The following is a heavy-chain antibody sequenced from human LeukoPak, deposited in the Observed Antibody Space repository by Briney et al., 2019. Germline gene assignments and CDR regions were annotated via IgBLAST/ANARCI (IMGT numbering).Heavy chain of an antibody. CDR2: TYYSGST. J-gene: IGHJ3*02. Sequence: PSETLSLTCTVSGGSVSSHYWSWLRQPPGKGLEWMGYTYYSGSTHYNPSLTSRVTISVDTSKNQFSLRLSSVTAADTAIYYCARGPFRGTGDGALDIWGQGTMVTVS. CDR3: ARGPFRGTGDGALDI. CDR1: GGSVSSHY. D-gene: IGHD1-26*01. V-gene: IGHV4-59*02.